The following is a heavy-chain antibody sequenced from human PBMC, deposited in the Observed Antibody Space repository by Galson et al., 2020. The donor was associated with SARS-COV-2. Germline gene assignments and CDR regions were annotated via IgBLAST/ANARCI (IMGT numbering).Heavy chain of an antibody. Sequence: LVKVSCKASGFTFTSSAMQWVRQARGQRLEWIGWIVVGSGNTNYAQKFQERVTITRDMSTSTAYMELSSLRSEDTAVYYCAAPDCSSTSCYDAFDIWGQGTMVTVSS. CDR3: AAPDCSSTSCYDAFDI. J-gene: IGHJ3*02. CDR1: GFTFTSSA. V-gene: IGHV1-58*02. D-gene: IGHD2-2*01. CDR2: IVVGSGNT.